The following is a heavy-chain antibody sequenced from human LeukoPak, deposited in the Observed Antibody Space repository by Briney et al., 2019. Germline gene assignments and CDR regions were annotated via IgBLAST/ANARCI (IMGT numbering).Heavy chain of an antibody. D-gene: IGHD2-2*01. CDR1: GFTFSSSA. CDR2: IVLGSDNS. J-gene: IGHJ2*01. V-gene: IGHV1-58*02. CDR3: AAVVGPTQGAEWDFAL. Sequence: ASVKVSCKASGFTFSSSAMQWVRQARGQRLEWIGWIVLGSDNSNYAQKFQERVTIARDMSTNTAYMELTSLTSEDTAVYYCAAVVGPTQGAEWDFALWGRGTLVTVSS.